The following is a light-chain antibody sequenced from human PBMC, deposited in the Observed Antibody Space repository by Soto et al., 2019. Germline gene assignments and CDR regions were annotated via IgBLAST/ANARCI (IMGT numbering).Light chain of an antibody. CDR1: SSDVGGYNY. J-gene: IGLJ1*01. Sequence: QSALTQPASVSGSPGQSITISCTGTSSDVGGYNYVSWYQQHPGKAPKLMIYDVSNRPSGVSNRFSGSKSGNTASLTISGXXXXXXADYYCSSYTSSSIPYVFGTGTKLTVL. V-gene: IGLV2-14*01. CDR3: SSYTSSSIPYV. CDR2: DVS.